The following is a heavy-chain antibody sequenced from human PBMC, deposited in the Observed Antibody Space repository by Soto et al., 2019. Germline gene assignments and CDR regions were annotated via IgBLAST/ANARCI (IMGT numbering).Heavy chain of an antibody. Sequence: SETLSLTCTVSGVSISSYYWSWIRQPPGKGLEWIGYIYYSGSTNYNPSLKSRVTISVDTSKNQFSLKLSSVTAADTAVYYCARALRSGSYFHYGMDVWGQGTTVTVSS. CDR1: GVSISSYY. CDR3: ARALRSGSYFHYGMDV. J-gene: IGHJ6*02. CDR2: IYYSGST. V-gene: IGHV4-59*01. D-gene: IGHD3-10*01.